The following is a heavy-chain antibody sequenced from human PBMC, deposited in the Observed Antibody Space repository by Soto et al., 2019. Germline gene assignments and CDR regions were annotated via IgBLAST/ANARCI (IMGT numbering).Heavy chain of an antibody. J-gene: IGHJ4*02. CDR1: GGSLGGFY. V-gene: IGHV4-34*01. D-gene: IGHD5-12*01. Sequence: QLRLQQWGAGLLKPSETLSLNGAFTGGSLGGFYWSWIRQPPGKGLEWIGEVKDGGHTNYSPSLRGRVTISSDTSNNQFSLRLNSVTAADTGVYYCARGQEGVVATHWDQGSLVTVSS. CDR3: ARGQEGVVATH. CDR2: VKDGGHT.